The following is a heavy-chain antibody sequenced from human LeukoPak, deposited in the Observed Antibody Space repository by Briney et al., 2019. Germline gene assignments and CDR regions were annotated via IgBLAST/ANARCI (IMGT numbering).Heavy chain of an antibody. Sequence: GGSLRLSCAASGFTFSNAWMSWVRQAPGKGLEWVGRIKSKTDGGTTDYAAPVKGRFTISRDDSKNTLYLQMNSLKTEDTAVYYCTTENTAMVYYYYGMDVWGQGTTVTVSS. J-gene: IGHJ6*02. CDR2: IKSKTDGGTT. D-gene: IGHD5-18*01. CDR3: TTENTAMVYYYYGMDV. CDR1: GFTFSNAW. V-gene: IGHV3-15*01.